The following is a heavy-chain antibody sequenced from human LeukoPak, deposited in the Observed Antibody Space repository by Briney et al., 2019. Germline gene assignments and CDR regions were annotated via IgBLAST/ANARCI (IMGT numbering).Heavy chain of an antibody. CDR1: GFTLGSYC. CDR3: ARWGTTTN. CDR2: ISTSSSTI. J-gene: IGHJ4*02. Sequence: AGGGLRLSRAAPGFTLGSYCMKRGRPAPGEGLEWISYISTSSSTIYYADSVKGRFTISRDNAKNSLYLQMNSLRADDTAVYYCARWGTTTNWGQGTLVTVSS. V-gene: IGHV3-48*01. D-gene: IGHD1-26*01.